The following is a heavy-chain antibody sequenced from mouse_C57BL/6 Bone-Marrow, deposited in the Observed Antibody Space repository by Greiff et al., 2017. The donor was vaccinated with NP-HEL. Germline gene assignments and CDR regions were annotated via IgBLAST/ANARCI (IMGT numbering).Heavy chain of an antibody. CDR2: ISYDGSN. J-gene: IGHJ3*01. D-gene: IGHD1-1*01. V-gene: IGHV3-6*01. CDR1: GYSITSGYY. Sequence: EVKVEESGPGLVKPSQSLSLTCSVTGYSITSGYYWNWIRQFPGNKLEWMGYISYDGSNNYNPSLKNRISITRDTSKNQFFLKLNSVTTEDTATYYCARDQNYYGSSYWFAYWGQGTLVTVSA. CDR3: ARDQNYYGSSYWFAY.